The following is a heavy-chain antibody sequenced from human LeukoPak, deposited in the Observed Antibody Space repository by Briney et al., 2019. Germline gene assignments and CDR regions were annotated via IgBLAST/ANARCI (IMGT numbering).Heavy chain of an antibody. D-gene: IGHD3-10*01. CDR1: GFTFSSYA. CDR3: AKVRGGLRWGLSDY. Sequence: GGSLRLSCAASGFTFSSYAMHWVRQAPGKGLEWVAVISYDGSNKYYADSVKGRFTISRDNSKNTLYLQMNSLRAEDTAVYYCAKVRGGLRWGLSDYWGQGTWSPSP. CDR2: ISYDGSNK. V-gene: IGHV3-30-3*01. J-gene: IGHJ4*02.